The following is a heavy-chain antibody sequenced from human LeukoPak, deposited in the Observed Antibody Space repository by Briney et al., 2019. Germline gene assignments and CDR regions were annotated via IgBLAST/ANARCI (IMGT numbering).Heavy chain of an antibody. Sequence: PSETLSLTCSVSGDSITGYSWSWIRQTPGKGLEWIGYIYYNGDTHYNPSLNSRLSMSVDTPKKQFSLKLSSVTAADTAVYYCARDRDDDPNSSWYRSGLNWFDPWGQGTLVTVSS. V-gene: IGHV4-59*12. CDR2: IYYNGDT. J-gene: IGHJ5*02. CDR3: ARDRDDDPNSSWYRSGLNWFDP. CDR1: GDSITGYS. D-gene: IGHD6-13*01.